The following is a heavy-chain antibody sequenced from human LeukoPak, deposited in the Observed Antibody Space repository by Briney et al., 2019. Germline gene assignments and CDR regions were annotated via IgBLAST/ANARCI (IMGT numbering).Heavy chain of an antibody. CDR2: IRSKANSYAT. CDR3: TREWPY. Sequence: GGSLKLSCAASGFTFSGSAMHWVRQASGKGLEWVGRIRSKANSYATAYAASVKGRFTISRDDSKNMAYLQMNSLKTEDTAVYYCTREWPYWGQGTLVTVSS. V-gene: IGHV3-73*01. J-gene: IGHJ4*02. CDR1: GFTFSGSA. D-gene: IGHD3-3*01.